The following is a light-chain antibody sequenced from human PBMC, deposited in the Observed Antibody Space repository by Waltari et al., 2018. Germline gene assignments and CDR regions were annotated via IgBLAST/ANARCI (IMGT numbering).Light chain of an antibody. CDR3: SSSATDGDYFV. Sequence: QSALTQPPSASGSPGQSITIACTGTSSDVGGYTHVSWYQQYPGKVTKLLISEVFKRPYGVPSLFSGYKSGNTAYLTVSGVQAEDEAEYYCSSSATDGDYFVFGSGTKVTVL. CDR1: SSDVGGYTH. CDR2: EVF. J-gene: IGLJ1*01. V-gene: IGLV2-8*01.